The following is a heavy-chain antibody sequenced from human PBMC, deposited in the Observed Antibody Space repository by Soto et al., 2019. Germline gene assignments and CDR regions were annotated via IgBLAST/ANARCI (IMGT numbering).Heavy chain of an antibody. CDR3: ARGKWRAFVY. V-gene: IGHV3-30-3*01. D-gene: IGHD5-12*01. CDR1: GFTFSSYA. Sequence: GSLRLSCAASGFTFSSYAMHWVRQAPGKGLEWVAVISYDGSNKYYADSVKGRFTISRDNSKNTLYLQMNSLRAEDTAVYYCARGKWRAFVYWGQGTLVTVSS. J-gene: IGHJ4*02. CDR2: ISYDGSNK.